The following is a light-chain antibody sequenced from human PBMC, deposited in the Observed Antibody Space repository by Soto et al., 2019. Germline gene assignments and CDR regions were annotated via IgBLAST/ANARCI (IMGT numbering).Light chain of an antibody. CDR3: QQYGSLGYT. Sequence: EIVLTQSPGTLSLSPGERATLSCRASQSVSSSYLAWYQQKPGQAPRLLIYGASSRATGIPDRFSGSGSGTDFTLTISRLEPEDCAVYYCQQYGSLGYTFGQGTKLEIK. J-gene: IGKJ2*01. CDR2: GAS. CDR1: QSVSSSY. V-gene: IGKV3-20*01.